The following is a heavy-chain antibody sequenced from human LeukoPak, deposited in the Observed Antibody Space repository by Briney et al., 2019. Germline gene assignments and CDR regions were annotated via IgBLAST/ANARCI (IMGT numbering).Heavy chain of an antibody. CDR1: GFTFSDSA. CDR2: ISFSGANA. J-gene: IGHJ3*01. D-gene: IGHD3-16*02. CDR3: ARDIELST. Sequence: GGSLRLSCAASGFTFSDSAMTWVGQAPGKGLEWVSLISFSGANAYYADSVKGRFTISRDNSNDTLYLQLNSLRAEDTAMYYCARDIELSTWGPGTMVTVSS. V-gene: IGHV3-23*01.